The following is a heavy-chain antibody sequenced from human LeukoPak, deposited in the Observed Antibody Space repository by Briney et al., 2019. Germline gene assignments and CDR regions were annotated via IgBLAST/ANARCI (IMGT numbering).Heavy chain of an antibody. CDR1: GCTFTSCD. V-gene: IGHV1-8*01. CDR2: MNPNSGNT. CDR3: ARGPYYYDSSGYYYFDY. D-gene: IGHD3-22*01. Sequence: GASVKVSCKASGCTFTSCDINWVRQATGQGLEWMGWMNPNSGNTGYAQKFQGRVTMTRNTSISTAYMELSSLRSEDTTVYYCARGPYYYDSSGYYYFDYWGQGTLVTVSS. J-gene: IGHJ4*02.